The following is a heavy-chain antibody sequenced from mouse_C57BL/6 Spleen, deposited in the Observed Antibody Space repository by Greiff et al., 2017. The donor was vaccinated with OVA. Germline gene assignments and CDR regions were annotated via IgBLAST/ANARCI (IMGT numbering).Heavy chain of an antibody. CDR1: GYTFTSYW. J-gene: IGHJ2*01. CDR2: INPSNGGT. D-gene: IGHD1-1*01. Sequence: QVQLQQPGTELVKPGASVKLSCKASGYTFTSYWMHWVKQRPGQGLEWIGNINPSNGGTNYNEKFKSKATLTVDKSSSTAYMQLSSLTSEDSAVFYWARMATVVAPYFDYWGQGTTLTVSS. CDR3: ARMATVVAPYFDY. V-gene: IGHV1-53*01.